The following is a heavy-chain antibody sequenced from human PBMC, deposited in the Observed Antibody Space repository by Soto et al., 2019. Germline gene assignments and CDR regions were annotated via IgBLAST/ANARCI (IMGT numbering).Heavy chain of an antibody. CDR3: AHRRIGVSQWNYGDFDY. D-gene: IGHD1-7*01. CDR2: IYWDDDK. J-gene: IGHJ4*01. CDR1: GFSLSTSGVG. Sequence: ESGPTLVNPTQTLTLTCTFSGFSLSTSGVGVGWIRQPPGKALEGLVIIYWDDDKRYSPSLRGRLTITKDTSKNQVVLTMTNVDPEDTATYFCAHRRIGVSQWNYGDFDYLGHGTLVTGSS. V-gene: IGHV2-5*02.